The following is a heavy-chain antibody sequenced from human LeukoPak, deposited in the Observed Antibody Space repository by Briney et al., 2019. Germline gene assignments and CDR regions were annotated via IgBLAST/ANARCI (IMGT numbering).Heavy chain of an antibody. Sequence: SETLSLTCTVSGGSVSSGSYYWSWIRQPPGKGLEWIGYIYYSGSTNYNPSLKSRVTISVDTSKNQFSLKLSSVTAADTAVYYCARNGVIITRWLDPWGQGTLVTVSS. CDR1: GGSVSSGSYY. J-gene: IGHJ5*02. V-gene: IGHV4-61*01. CDR3: ARNGVIITRWLDP. CDR2: IYYSGST. D-gene: IGHD3-10*01.